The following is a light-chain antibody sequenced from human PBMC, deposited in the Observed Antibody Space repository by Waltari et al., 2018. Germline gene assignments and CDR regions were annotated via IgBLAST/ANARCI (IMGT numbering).Light chain of an antibody. Sequence: QSALTQPPSASGSPGQSVTISCTGTSSDVGGYNYVSWYQQHPGKAPKLMIYEVSKRPSRGAAGFSGSTAGNTASPTVSGLRAEDEADYYCSSYAGNNNVVFGGGTKLTVL. CDR2: EVS. CDR1: SSDVGGYNY. V-gene: IGLV2-8*01. CDR3: SSYAGNNNVV. J-gene: IGLJ2*01.